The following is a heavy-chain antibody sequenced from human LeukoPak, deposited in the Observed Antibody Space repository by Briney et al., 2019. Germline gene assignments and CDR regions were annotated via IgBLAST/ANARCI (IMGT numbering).Heavy chain of an antibody. V-gene: IGHV4-59*01. CDR3: VASYGGYVLDY. J-gene: IGHJ4*02. D-gene: IGHD5-12*01. CDR2: VFNNGGT. Sequence: PSETLSLTCSVSGGSIGSYHWNWIRQPSGKGLEWIGIVFNNGGTKHNPSLKNRVAISVDTSKNQFALKLSSVTAADTAVYYCVASYGGYVLDYWGQGALVIVSS. CDR1: GGSIGSYH.